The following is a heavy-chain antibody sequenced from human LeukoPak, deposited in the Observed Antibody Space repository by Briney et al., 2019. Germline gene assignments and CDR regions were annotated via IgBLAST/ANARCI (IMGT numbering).Heavy chain of an antibody. CDR1: GVSFSSYA. V-gene: IGHV3-23*01. CDR2: ISGSGGST. CDR3: AKVRRGYCSSTSCYVWDY. J-gene: IGHJ4*02. D-gene: IGHD2-2*01. Sequence: GGSLRLSCAASGVSFSSYAMSWVRQAPGKGLEWVSAISGSGGSTYYADSVKGRFTISRDNSKNTLYLQMNSLRAEDTAVYYCAKVRRGYCSSTSCYVWDYWGQGTLVTVSS.